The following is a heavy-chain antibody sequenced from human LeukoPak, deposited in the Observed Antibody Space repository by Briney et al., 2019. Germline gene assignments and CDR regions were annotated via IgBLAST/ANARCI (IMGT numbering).Heavy chain of an antibody. V-gene: IGHV1-2*02. CDR3: ARNYYDSADAFDI. J-gene: IGHJ3*02. Sequence: SVKVSCKASGYTFTGYYMHWVRQAPGQGLEWMRWINPNSGGTNYAQKFQGRVTMTSDMSTSTVYMELSSLRSEDTAVYYCARNYYDSADAFDIWGQGTMVTVSS. D-gene: IGHD3-22*01. CDR2: INPNSGGT. CDR1: GYTFTGYY.